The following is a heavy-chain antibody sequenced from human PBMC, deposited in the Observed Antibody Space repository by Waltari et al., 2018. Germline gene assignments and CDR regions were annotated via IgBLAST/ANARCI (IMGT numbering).Heavy chain of an antibody. CDR2: INPGHGNT. CDR1: GYTFTSYA. D-gene: IGHD4-17*01. J-gene: IGHJ4*02. CDR3: ATPMTPSTVTRVYYFDY. Sequence: QVQLVQSGAEVTKPGASVKVSCKASGYTFTSYAMHWVRQAPGQRLEWMGWINPGHGNTKYSQKFQGRVTITRATSASTAYMELSSLRSEDTAVYYCATPMTPSTVTRVYYFDYWGQGTLVTVSS. V-gene: IGHV1-3*01.